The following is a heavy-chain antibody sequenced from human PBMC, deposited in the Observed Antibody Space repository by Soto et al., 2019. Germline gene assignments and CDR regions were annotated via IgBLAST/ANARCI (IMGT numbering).Heavy chain of an antibody. Sequence: SQALRHTYTVSAGSPRRCCYSLSWILHPPEKRLEWIGYVYHTGRTSYNPSLKSRVSISMDTSKNQFSLNLDSVTAADTAVYFSGTELAHFTSWGQGTLGT. J-gene: IGHJ4*02. CDR2: VYHTGRT. V-gene: IGHV4-61*01. D-gene: IGHD1-7*01. CDR1: AGSPRRCCYS. CDR3: GTELAHFTS.